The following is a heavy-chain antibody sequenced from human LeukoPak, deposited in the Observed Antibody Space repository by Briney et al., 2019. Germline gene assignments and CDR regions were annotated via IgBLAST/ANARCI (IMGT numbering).Heavy chain of an antibody. CDR2: IKQDGTEK. CDR3: ASGYDSGY. J-gene: IGHJ4*02. Sequence: GGSLRLSCAASGFTFSSFWMSWVRQAPGKGLEWVAHIKQDGTEKYFVDSAKGRFTMSRDNAKNSLYLQMNSLRADDAAVYYCASGYDSGYWGQGTLVTVSS. CDR1: GFTFSSFW. V-gene: IGHV3-7*03. D-gene: IGHD3-16*01.